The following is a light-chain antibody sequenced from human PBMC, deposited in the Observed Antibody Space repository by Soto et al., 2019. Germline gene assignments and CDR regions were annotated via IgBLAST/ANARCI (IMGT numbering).Light chain of an antibody. V-gene: IGKV1-5*03. CDR2: KAS. J-gene: IGKJ1*01. CDR1: QTISSW. Sequence: DIQMTQSPSTLSGSVGDRVTITCRASQTISSWLAWYQQKPGTAPKLLIYKASTLKSGVPSRVSGSGSGTEFTLTISSLQPDDFATYYCQHYNSYSEAVGQGTKVEL. CDR3: QHYNSYSEA.